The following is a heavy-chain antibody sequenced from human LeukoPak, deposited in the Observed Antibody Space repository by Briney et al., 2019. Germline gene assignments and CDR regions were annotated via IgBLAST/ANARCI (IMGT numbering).Heavy chain of an antibody. CDR2: IDPSDSYT. J-gene: IGHJ4*02. CDR3: ARHDTAMASFDY. CDR1: GXSFTSYW. Sequence: GESLKISFKGSGXSFTSYWISWVRQMPGKGLEWMGRIDPSDSYTNYSPSFQGHVTISADKSISTAYLQWSSLKASDTAMYYCARHDTAMASFDYWGQGTLVTVSS. V-gene: IGHV5-10-1*01. D-gene: IGHD5-18*01.